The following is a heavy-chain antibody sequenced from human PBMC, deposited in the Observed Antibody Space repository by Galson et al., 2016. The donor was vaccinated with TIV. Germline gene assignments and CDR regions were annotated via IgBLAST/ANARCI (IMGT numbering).Heavy chain of an antibody. CDR1: GDTFTSYP. V-gene: IGHV1-69*13. CDR2: IIPLFGTA. CDR3: AKDRNTALDTYHYNYGMDV. D-gene: IGHD5-18*01. J-gene: IGHJ6*02. Sequence: SVKVSCKASGDTFTSYPFNWVRQAPGQGLEWMGGIIPLFGTANYAQKFQGRVPVTADESTSTVYLDLSSLRHEDTAVYYCAKDRNTALDTYHYNYGMDVWGQGTTVTVSS.